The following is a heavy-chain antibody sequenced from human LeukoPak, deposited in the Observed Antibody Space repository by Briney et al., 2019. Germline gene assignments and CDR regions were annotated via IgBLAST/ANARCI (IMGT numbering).Heavy chain of an antibody. CDR1: GFTFCSYT. J-gene: IGHJ4*02. CDR2: ISGSGGST. V-gene: IGHV3-23*01. CDR3: VKLVGVVRSNIDY. D-gene: IGHD2-15*01. Sequence: GGSLRLSCAASGFTFCSYTMSWVRQAPGKGLEWVSAISGSGGSTYYADSVKGRFTISSDNSKNTLYLQMNSLRAEHTAVYYCVKLVGVVRSNIDYWGQGTLVTVSS.